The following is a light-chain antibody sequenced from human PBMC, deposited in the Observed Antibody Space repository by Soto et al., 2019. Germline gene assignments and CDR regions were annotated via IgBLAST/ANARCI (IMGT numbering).Light chain of an antibody. CDR2: DAS. CDR1: QSINRR. Sequence: DIQMTQSPSTLSASVGDRVTITCRASQSINRRLAWYQQKPGKAPNLLIYDASTLVSGVPARFSGGDSGTEFTLTISSLQPDDFTTFYCQQYNSYPWTFGQGTKVEIK. CDR3: QQYNSYPWT. V-gene: IGKV1-5*01. J-gene: IGKJ1*01.